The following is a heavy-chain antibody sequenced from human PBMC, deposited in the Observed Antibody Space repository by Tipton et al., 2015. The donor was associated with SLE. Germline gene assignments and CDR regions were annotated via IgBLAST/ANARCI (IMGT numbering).Heavy chain of an antibody. CDR2: IYYSGST. J-gene: IGHJ4*02. CDR1: GGSISSYY. CDR3: ASQGGDYFDY. D-gene: IGHD2-21*01. Sequence: LRLSCTVSGGSISSYYWSWIRQPPGKGLEWIGYIYYSGSTNYNPSLKSRVTISVDTSKNQFSLKLSSVTAADTAVYYCASQGGDYFDYWGQGTLVTVSS. V-gene: IGHV4-59*01.